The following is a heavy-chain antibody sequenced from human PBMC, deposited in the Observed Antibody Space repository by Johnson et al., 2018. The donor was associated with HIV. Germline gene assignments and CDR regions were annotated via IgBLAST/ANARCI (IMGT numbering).Heavy chain of an antibody. Sequence: QVQLVESGGGVVQPGRSLRLSCAASGLTFSGYGMNWVRQAPGKGLEWVANIKHDGSEKYYADSVKGRFTISRDNSKNTLYLQMNSLRAEDTAVYYCANGGSYSAADDAFDIWGQGTMVTVSS. CDR2: IKHDGSEK. CDR1: GLTFSGYG. J-gene: IGHJ3*02. D-gene: IGHD1-26*01. V-gene: IGHV3-30*18. CDR3: ANGGSYSAADDAFDI.